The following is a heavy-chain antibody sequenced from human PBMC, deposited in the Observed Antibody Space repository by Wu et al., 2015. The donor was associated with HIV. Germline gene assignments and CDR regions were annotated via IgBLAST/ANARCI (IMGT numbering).Heavy chain of an antibody. CDR3: ARQKAYSNGWYIYDF. D-gene: IGHD6-19*01. Sequence: QVQLVQSGAEVKKPGASVKVSCKTSGYTFTAYYMHWVRQAPGQGLEWMGCINPSSGDTNYAQKFQGRVTMTRNTSIRTAYMELSSLRSDDTAIYYCARQKAYSNGWYIYDFWGQGTLVTVSS. CDR1: GYTFTAYY. V-gene: IGHV1-2*02. CDR2: INPSSGDT. J-gene: IGHJ4*02.